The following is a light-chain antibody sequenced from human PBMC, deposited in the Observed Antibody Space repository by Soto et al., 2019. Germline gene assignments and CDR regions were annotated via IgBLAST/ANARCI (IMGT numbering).Light chain of an antibody. CDR3: SSYTSSSTHYVV. CDR2: EVS. V-gene: IGLV2-14*01. J-gene: IGLJ2*01. Sequence: QSVLTQPASVSGSPGQSITISCTGTSSDVGGYNYVSWYQQHPGKAPKLMIYEVSNWPSGVSNRFSGSKSGNTASLTISGLQAEDEADYYCSSYTSSSTHYVVFGGGTKLTVL. CDR1: SSDVGGYNY.